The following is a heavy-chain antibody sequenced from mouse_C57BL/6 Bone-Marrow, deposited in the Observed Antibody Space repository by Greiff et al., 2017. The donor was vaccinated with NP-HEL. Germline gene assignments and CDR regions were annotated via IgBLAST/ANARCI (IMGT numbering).Heavy chain of an antibody. CDR3: ARGPSVEDYAMDY. Sequence: VQLQQSGPELVKPGASVKMSCKASGYTFTDYNMHWVKQSHGKSLEWIGYINPNNGGTSYNQKFKGKATLTVNKSSSTAYMELRSLTSEDSAVYYCARGPSVEDYAMDYWGQGTSVTVSS. D-gene: IGHD1-1*01. J-gene: IGHJ4*01. CDR1: GYTFTDYN. CDR2: INPNNGGT. V-gene: IGHV1-22*01.